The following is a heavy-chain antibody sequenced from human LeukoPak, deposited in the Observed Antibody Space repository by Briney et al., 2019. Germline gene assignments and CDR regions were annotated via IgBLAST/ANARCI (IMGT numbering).Heavy chain of an antibody. J-gene: IGHJ5*02. V-gene: IGHV3-30-3*01. D-gene: IGHD2-2*01. CDR1: GFTFCSYA. CDR3: ARDQTAYIVVVPAANNWFCR. Sequence: GRSLRLSRAASGFTFCSYAMHWVCQAPGKGLEWGAVISYDGSNKYYTDSVKGRYTLSRDNSKNTLYLQMNSLRAEDTAVYYCARDQTAYIVVVPAANNWFCRWGQGTLVSVAS. CDR2: ISYDGSNK.